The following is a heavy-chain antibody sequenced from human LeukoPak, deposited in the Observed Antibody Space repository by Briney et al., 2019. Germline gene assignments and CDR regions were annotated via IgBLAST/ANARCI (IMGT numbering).Heavy chain of an antibody. V-gene: IGHV4-38-2*02. CDR3: ARAPAQQWLVPLYYFDY. J-gene: IGHJ4*02. CDR2: IYHSGRT. CDR1: GYSISSGYY. D-gene: IGHD6-19*01. Sequence: SETLSLTCTVSGYSISSGYYWGWIRQPPGKGLEWIGSIYHSGRTYYNPSLKSRVTISVDTSKNQFSLKLSSVTAADTAVYYCARAPAQQWLVPLYYFDYWGQGTLVTVSS.